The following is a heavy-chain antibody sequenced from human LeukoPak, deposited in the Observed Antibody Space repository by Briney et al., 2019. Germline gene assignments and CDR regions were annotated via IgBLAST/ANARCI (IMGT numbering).Heavy chain of an antibody. D-gene: IGHD3-22*01. V-gene: IGHV3-7*01. CDR2: IKQDGRQK. J-gene: IGHJ3*02. Sequence: GSLRLSCAASGFTFRNYWMTWVRQAPGKGLEWVVNIKQDGRQKYYVDSVKGRFTISRDNAKNSLYLQMSSLSAEDTAVYYCARERGYDSSGYYPHMDFDIWGQGTMVTVSS. CDR1: GFTFRNYW. CDR3: ARERGYDSSGYYPHMDFDI.